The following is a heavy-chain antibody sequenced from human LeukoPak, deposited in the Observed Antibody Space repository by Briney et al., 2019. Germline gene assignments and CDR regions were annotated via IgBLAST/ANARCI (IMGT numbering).Heavy chain of an antibody. CDR3: ATKRGSGSYLIDY. J-gene: IGHJ4*02. CDR2: INSDGSST. D-gene: IGHD3-10*01. CDR1: GFTFGSYW. Sequence: PGGSLRLSCAASGFTFGSYWMHWVRQAPGKGLVWVSRINSDGSSTSYADSVKGLFTISRDNAKNTLYLQMNSLRAEDTAVYYCATKRGSGSYLIDYWGQGTLVTVSS. V-gene: IGHV3-74*01.